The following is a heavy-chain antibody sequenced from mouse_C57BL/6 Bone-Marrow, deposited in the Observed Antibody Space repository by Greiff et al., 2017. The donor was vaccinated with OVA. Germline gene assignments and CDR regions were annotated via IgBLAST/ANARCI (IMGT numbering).Heavy chain of an antibody. CDR2: IYPRDGST. CDR1: GYTFTDHT. Sequence: VKLVESDAELVKPGASVKISCKVSGYTFTDHTIHWMKQRPEQGLEWIGYIYPRDGSTKYNEKFKGKATLTADKSSSTAYMQLNSLTSEDSAVDFCARRGNWAWCAYWGQGTLVTVSA. V-gene: IGHV1-78*01. D-gene: IGHD4-1*01. CDR3: ARRGNWAWCAY. J-gene: IGHJ3*01.